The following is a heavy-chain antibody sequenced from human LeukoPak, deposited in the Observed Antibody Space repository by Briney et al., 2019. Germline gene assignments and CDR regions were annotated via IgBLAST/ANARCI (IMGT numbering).Heavy chain of an antibody. CDR3: AREYGSGSYTNNGFDP. CDR1: GFIFSTYA. D-gene: IGHD3-10*01. J-gene: IGHJ5*02. CDR2: ISGSSGST. V-gene: IGHV3-23*01. Sequence: GGSLRLSCGASGFIFSTYAMTWVRQAPGRGLEWVSTISGSSGSTDYADSVRGRFTISRDNSKNTLYLQMGSLRAEDMAVYYCAREYGSGSYTNNGFDPWGQGTMVTVSS.